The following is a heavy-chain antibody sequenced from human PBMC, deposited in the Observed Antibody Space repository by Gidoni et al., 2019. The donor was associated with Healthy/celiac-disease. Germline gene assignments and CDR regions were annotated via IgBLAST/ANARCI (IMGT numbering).Heavy chain of an antibody. CDR1: GCTFSRYS. CDR3: ARESTPGGYYDFWSGYRYYYYGMDV. D-gene: IGHD3-3*01. J-gene: IGHJ6*02. CDR2: ISSSSSYI. V-gene: IGHV3-21*01. Sequence: EVQPVESGGGLVKPGGSLRLSCAASGCTFSRYSMNWVSQAPGKGLEWVSSISSSSSYIYYADSVKGRFTISRDNAKNSLYLQMNSLRAEDTAVYYCARESTPGGYYDFWSGYRYYYYGMDVWGQGTTVTVSS.